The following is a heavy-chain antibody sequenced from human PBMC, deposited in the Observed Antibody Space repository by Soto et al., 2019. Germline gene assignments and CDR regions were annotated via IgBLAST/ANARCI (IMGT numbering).Heavy chain of an antibody. CDR2: INAGNGNT. Sequence: GASVKVSCKASGYTFTSYAMHWVRQAPGQRLEWMGWINAGNGNTKYSQKFQGRVTITRDTSASTAYMELSSLRSEDTAVYYCARSIMITFGGVNGHFDYWSQGTLVTVSS. J-gene: IGHJ4*02. V-gene: IGHV1-3*01. CDR3: ARSIMITFGGVNGHFDY. D-gene: IGHD3-16*01. CDR1: GYTFTSYA.